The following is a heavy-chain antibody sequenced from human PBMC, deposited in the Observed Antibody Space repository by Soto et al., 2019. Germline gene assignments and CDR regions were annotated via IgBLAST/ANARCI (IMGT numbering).Heavy chain of an antibody. CDR1: NGSFTDYF. J-gene: IGHJ5*02. Sequence: SETLSLTCAAHNGSFTDYFWTWIRQSPGKXLEWIGEINHRGGATYNPSLRSRVTISIDTSKNHFSLSLRSLTAADTAVYYCVARVMPYDFLSGSHTFDPWGHGTLVTVSS. CDR2: INHRGGA. CDR3: VARVMPYDFLSGSHTFDP. V-gene: IGHV4-34*01. D-gene: IGHD3-3*01.